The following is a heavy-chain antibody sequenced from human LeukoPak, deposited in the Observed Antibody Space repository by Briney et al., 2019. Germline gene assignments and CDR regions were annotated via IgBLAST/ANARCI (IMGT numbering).Heavy chain of an antibody. J-gene: IGHJ5*02. Sequence: AGGSLRLSCEASGVTLSPYGMHWVRQAPGKGLEWVAVISYEGGTQHYADSVKGRYIISRDNPRNTLYLQMNNLRTEDTAVYYCAKEGTPQVSTWYDLWGQGTQVIVSS. CDR1: GVTLSPYG. CDR2: ISYEGGTQ. D-gene: IGHD3-10*01. CDR3: AKEGTPQVSTWYDL. V-gene: IGHV3-30*18.